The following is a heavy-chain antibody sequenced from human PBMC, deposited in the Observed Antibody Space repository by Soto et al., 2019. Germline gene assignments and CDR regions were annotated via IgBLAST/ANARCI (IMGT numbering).Heavy chain of an antibody. CDR3: ARERRYYDSSGYCY. D-gene: IGHD3-22*01. V-gene: IGHV1-2*02. J-gene: IGHJ4*02. CDR2: INPNSGGT. Sequence: QVQLVQSGAEVKKPGSSVKVSCKASGGTFSSYAISWVRQAPGQGLEWMGGINPNSGGTNYAQKFQGRVTMTRDTSVSTAYMELSRLRSDDTAVYYCARERRYYDSSGYCYWGQGTLVTVSS. CDR1: GGTFSSYA.